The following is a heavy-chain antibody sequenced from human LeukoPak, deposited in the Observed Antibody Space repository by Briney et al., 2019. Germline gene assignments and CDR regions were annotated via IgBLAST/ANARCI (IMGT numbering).Heavy chain of an antibody. D-gene: IGHD6-19*01. V-gene: IGHV1-3*01. J-gene: IGHJ5*02. Sequence: GASVKVSCKASGYTFTSYAMHWVRQAPGQGLEWRGWINAGNGNTKYSQKFQGRVTITRDTSASTAYMELSSLRSEDTAVYYCARDVIAVAENWFDPWGQGTLVTVSS. CDR3: ARDVIAVAENWFDP. CDR1: GYTFTSYA. CDR2: INAGNGNT.